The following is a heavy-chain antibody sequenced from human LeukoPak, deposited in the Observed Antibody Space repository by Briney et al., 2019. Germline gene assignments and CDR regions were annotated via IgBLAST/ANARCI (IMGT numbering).Heavy chain of an antibody. J-gene: IGHJ4*02. Sequence: GGSLRLSCAASGFTFTRYAMHWVRQAPGKGLEWVAVISSDGTDKYYADSMKGRFTISRDSAKNTLYLQMNSLRAEDTAVYYCARALITMIRGVIDYWGQGTLVTVSS. CDR3: ARALITMIRGVIDY. D-gene: IGHD3-10*01. V-gene: IGHV3-30-3*01. CDR1: GFTFTRYA. CDR2: ISSDGTDK.